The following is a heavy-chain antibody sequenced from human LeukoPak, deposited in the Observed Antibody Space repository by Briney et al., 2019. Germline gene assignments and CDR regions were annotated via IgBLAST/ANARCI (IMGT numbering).Heavy chain of an antibody. Sequence: GGSLRLSCAASGFIVSTNYMNWVRQAPGKGLEWVSVLYSGGSTNYADSVRGRFTISRDNSKNTLYLQMNSLRAEDTAVYYCARADMDVWGKGTTVTVSS. CDR1: GFIVSTNY. J-gene: IGHJ6*03. CDR2: LYSGGST. V-gene: IGHV3-66*02. CDR3: ARADMDV.